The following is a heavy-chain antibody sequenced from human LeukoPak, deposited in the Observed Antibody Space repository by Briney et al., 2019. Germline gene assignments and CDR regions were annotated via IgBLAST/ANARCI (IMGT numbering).Heavy chain of an antibody. D-gene: IGHD3-22*01. CDR2: ISGSGGST. J-gene: IGHJ4*02. V-gene: IGHV3-23*01. CDR1: GFTFSSYG. CDR3: AKHLSQYDSSGYYYFDY. Sequence: GGSLRLSCAASGFTFSSYGMSWVRQAPGKGLEWVSAISGSGGSTYYADSVKGRFTLSRDNSKNTVFLQMNSLKAEDTAVYYCAKHLSQYDSSGYYYFDYWGQGTLVTVSS.